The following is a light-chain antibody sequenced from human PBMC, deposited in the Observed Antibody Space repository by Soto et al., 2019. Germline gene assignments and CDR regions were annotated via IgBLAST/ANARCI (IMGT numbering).Light chain of an antibody. CDR2: DAS. V-gene: IGKV3-11*01. CDR1: QSVSSY. Sequence: EIVLTQSPATLSLSPGERATLACRTSQSVSSYFAWYQQKPGRAPRPLIYDASNRATGIPARFIGSGSGTDFPLTISSLEPEDFAVYYCQQRSSWPITFGQGTRLEIK. CDR3: QQRSSWPIT. J-gene: IGKJ5*01.